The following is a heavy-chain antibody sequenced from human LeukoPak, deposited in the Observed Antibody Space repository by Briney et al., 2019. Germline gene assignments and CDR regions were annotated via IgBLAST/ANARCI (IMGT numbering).Heavy chain of an antibody. J-gene: IGHJ4*02. Sequence: ASVKVSCKASGYTFTSYGISWVRQAPGRGLDWMGWISAYNGNTNYAQKLQGRVTMTTDTSTSTAYMELRSLRSDDTAVYYCARDSITMVRGVMGYWGQGTLVTVSS. CDR1: GYTFTSYG. D-gene: IGHD3-10*01. V-gene: IGHV1-18*01. CDR2: ISAYNGNT. CDR3: ARDSITMVRGVMGY.